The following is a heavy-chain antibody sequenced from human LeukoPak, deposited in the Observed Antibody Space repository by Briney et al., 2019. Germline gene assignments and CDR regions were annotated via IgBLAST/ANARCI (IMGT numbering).Heavy chain of an antibody. D-gene: IGHD5-24*01. CDR2: IYGGGNI. J-gene: IGHJ4*02. V-gene: IGHV3-53*01. CDR1: GFTVSSNY. Sequence: GGSLRLSCAASGFTVSSNYMNCVRQAPGKGLEWVSVIYGGGNIYHADSVKGRFTISRDNSKNTLYLQMNSLRAEDTAVYYCARGAGYNYPYYFDYWGQGTLVTVSS. CDR3: ARGAGYNYPYYFDY.